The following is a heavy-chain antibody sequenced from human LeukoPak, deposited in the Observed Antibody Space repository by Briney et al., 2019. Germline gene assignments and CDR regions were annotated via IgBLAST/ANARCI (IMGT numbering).Heavy chain of an antibody. D-gene: IGHD5-12*01. CDR2: INHSGST. CDR1: GGSFSGYY. Sequence: SETLSLTCAVYGGSFSGYYWSWIRQPPGKGLEWIGEINHSGSTNYNPSLKSRVTISVDTSKNQFSLKLSSVTAADTAVYYCARGYRGPSYYYYGMDVWGLGTTVTVSS. V-gene: IGHV4-34*01. J-gene: IGHJ6*02. CDR3: ARGYRGPSYYYYGMDV.